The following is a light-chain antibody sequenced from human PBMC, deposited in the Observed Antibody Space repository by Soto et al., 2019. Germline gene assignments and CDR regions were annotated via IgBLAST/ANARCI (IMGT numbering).Light chain of an antibody. V-gene: IGKV3-20*01. J-gene: IGKJ1*01. CDR2: DAS. Sequence: DIVLTQSPGTLSLSPGERATLSCTASHSLSSKSLVWYQQKSGQTPRVLIYDASSRATGIPDRFSGSGSGKDFTLTISRLEPEYSAVYFCQQYDTSPTFGQGTKVEIK. CDR3: QQYDTSPT. CDR1: HSLSSKS.